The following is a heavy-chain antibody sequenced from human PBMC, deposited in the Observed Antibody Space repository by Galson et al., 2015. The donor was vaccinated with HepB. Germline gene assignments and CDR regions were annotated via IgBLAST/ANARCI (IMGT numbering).Heavy chain of an antibody. CDR1: GGSISSSNW. D-gene: IGHD6-19*01. CDR2: IYHSGST. J-gene: IGHJ4*02. Sequence: SETLSLTCAVSGGSISSSNWWSWVRQPPGKGLEWIGEIYHSGSTNYNPSLKSRVTISVDKSKNQFSLKLSSMTAADTAVYYCAKIKAGSGWPLDYWGQGTLVTVSS. CDR3: AKIKAGSGWPLDY. V-gene: IGHV4-4*02.